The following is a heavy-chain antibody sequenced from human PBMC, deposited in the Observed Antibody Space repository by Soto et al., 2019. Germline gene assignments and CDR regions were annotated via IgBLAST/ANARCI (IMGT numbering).Heavy chain of an antibody. CDR2: ISSSSSTI. J-gene: IGHJ6*03. CDR1: GFTFSSYS. V-gene: IGHV3-48*01. Sequence: GGSLILSCAASGFTFSSYSMNWVRQAPGKGLEWVSYISSSSSTIYYADSVKGRFTISRDNAKNSLYLQMNSLRAEDTAVYYCARDNYYYYMDVWGKGTTVTVSS. CDR3: ARDNYYYYMDV.